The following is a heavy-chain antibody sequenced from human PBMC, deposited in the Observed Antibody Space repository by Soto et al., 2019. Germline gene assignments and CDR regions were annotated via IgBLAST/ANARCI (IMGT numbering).Heavy chain of an antibody. CDR1: GFTFSSYS. CDR3: ARELPWRYTSSSNWGWFDP. CDR2: ISSSRSYI. D-gene: IGHD6-6*01. V-gene: IGHV3-21*04. J-gene: IGHJ5*02. Sequence: GGSLRLSCAASGFTFSSYSMNWVRQAPGKGLEWVSSISSSRSYIYYADSVKGRFTISRDNAKNSLYLQMNSLRAEDTAVYYCARELPWRYTSSSNWGWFDPWGQGTLVTVSS.